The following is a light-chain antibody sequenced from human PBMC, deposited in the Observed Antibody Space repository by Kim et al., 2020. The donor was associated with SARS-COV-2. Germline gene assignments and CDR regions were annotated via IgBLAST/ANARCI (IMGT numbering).Light chain of an antibody. V-gene: IGKV3-15*01. CDR1: QSVSSN. Sequence: ETVMTQSPATLSVSPGERATLSCRASQSVSSNLVWYQQKPGQAPRLLIYGASTRATGIPARISGSGSGTEFTLTISSLQSEDFAVYYCQQYNEWPKTFGQGTKLEI. J-gene: IGKJ2*01. CDR3: QQYNEWPKT. CDR2: GAS.